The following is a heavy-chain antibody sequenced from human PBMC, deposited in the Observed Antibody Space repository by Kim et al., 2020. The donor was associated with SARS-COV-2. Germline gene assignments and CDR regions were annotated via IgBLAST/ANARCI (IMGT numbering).Heavy chain of an antibody. D-gene: IGHD3-10*01. CDR2: IYYSGST. J-gene: IGHJ4*02. CDR3: ARVGSGKWFGELLHIDY. CDR1: GGSISSGGYY. V-gene: IGHV4-31*03. Sequence: LSLTCTVSGGSISSGGYYWSWIRQHPGKGLEWIGYIYYSGSTYYNPSLKSRVTISVDTSKNQFSLKLSSVTAADTAVYYCARVGSGKWFGELLHIDYWGQGALVTVSS.